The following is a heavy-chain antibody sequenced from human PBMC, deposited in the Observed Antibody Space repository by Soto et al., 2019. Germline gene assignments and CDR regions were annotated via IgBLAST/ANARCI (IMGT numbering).Heavy chain of an antibody. CDR3: DRIPYYSGRGGHHTHPVDAFDI. Sequence: GESLKISCKGSGDTFPSYWIAWVRQMSGKGLEWMGIIYPGDSETRYSPSFQGQVTISADKSIKTAYLQWSSLKASDTAMYYCDRIPYYSGRGGHHTHPVDAFDIWGQETMVTVSS. CDR2: IYPGDSET. D-gene: IGHD3-10*01. V-gene: IGHV5-51*01. CDR1: GDTFPSYW. J-gene: IGHJ3*02.